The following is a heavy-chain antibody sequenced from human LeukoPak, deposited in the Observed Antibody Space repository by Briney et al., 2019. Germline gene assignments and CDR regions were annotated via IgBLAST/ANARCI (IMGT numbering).Heavy chain of an antibody. CDR2: IYSGGST. Sequence: GGSLRLSCAASGFTVSSNYMSWVRQAPGKGLEWVSVIYSGGSTYYADSVKGRFTISRDISKNMLYLHMNSLRAEDTAVYYCARGIAAANDAFDIWGQGTMVTVSS. V-gene: IGHV3-53*01. D-gene: IGHD6-13*01. CDR3: ARGIAAANDAFDI. J-gene: IGHJ3*02. CDR1: GFTVSSNY.